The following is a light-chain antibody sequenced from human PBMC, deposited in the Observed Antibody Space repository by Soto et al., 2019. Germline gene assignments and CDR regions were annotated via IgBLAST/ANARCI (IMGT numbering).Light chain of an antibody. CDR2: GAS. CDR1: QSVSRYY. J-gene: IGKJ4*01. CDR3: QQALS. Sequence: TVLTQSPATLSLSPGERATLSYRASQSVSRYYLSWYQQKPGQAPRLLIYGASTRATGIPARFSGSGSGTDFTLTITSLQLEDFAVYYCQQALSFGGGTRVEI. V-gene: IGKV3D-7*01.